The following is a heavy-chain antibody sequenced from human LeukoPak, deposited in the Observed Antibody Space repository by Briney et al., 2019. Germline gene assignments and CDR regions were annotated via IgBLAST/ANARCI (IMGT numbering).Heavy chain of an antibody. Sequence: SETLSLTCTVSGGSISSYYWSWVRQPPGKGLEWIGYIYYSGSTNYNPSLKSRVTISVDTSKNQFSLKLSSVTAADTAVYYCARFIAVAGTVFDYWGQGTLVTVSS. CDR2: IYYSGST. J-gene: IGHJ4*02. CDR1: GGSISSYY. CDR3: ARFIAVAGTVFDY. V-gene: IGHV4-59*08. D-gene: IGHD6-19*01.